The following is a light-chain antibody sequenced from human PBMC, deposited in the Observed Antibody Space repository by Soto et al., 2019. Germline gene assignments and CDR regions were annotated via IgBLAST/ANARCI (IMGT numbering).Light chain of an antibody. CDR3: QHYNNWPPWT. J-gene: IGKJ1*01. CDR1: QSVRSN. CDR2: GAS. V-gene: IGKV3-15*01. Sequence: EIEMTQSPVTLSVSPGERATLSCRASQSVRSNLAWYQQKPGQAPRLLIYGASTRATGVPARFSGSGSGTEFTLTISSLQSEDFAVYYCQHYNNWPPWTFGQGTKVEIK.